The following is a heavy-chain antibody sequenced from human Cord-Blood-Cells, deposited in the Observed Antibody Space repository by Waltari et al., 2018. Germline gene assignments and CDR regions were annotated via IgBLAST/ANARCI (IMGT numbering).Heavy chain of an antibody. CDR1: GYTLTDLS. D-gene: IGHD1-7*01. CDR2: FDPEDGET. V-gene: IGHV1-24*01. J-gene: IGHJ4*02. CDR3: ATDLLTYNWNYEHFDY. Sequence: QVQLVQSGAEVKQPGASVQVSCTVSGYTLTDLSLHWVRQAPGKGLEWMGGFDPEDGETIYAQKFQGRVTMTEDTSTDTAYMELSSLRSEDTAVYYCATDLLTYNWNYEHFDYWGQGTLVTVSS.